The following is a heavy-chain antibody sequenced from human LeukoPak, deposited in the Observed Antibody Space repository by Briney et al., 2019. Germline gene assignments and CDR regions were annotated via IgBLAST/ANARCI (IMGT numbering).Heavy chain of an antibody. V-gene: IGHV3-23*01. CDR1: GFVFSSYA. CDR2: LSDSGGKT. D-gene: IGHD4-17*01. CDR3: AKVGLRLGGDY. J-gene: IGHJ4*02. Sequence: GGSLRLSCAASGFVFSSYAMSWVRQAPGKGLEWVSTLSDSGGKTYYADSVKGRFTISRDNSKNTLYLQMNSLRAEDAAVYYCAKVGLRLGGDYWGQGTLVTVSS.